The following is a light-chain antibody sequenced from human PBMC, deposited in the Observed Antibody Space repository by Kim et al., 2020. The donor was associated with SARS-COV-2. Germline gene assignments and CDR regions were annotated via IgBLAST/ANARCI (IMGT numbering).Light chain of an antibody. CDR3: KQYETYWT. CDR1: QSVDGW. V-gene: IGKV1-5*03. Sequence: DIQMTQSPSTLSAFVGDRVTMTCRASQSVDGWLAWYQQKPGKAPRLLIYQASKLASGVPSRFSGSGSGTDFTLPVSNLQSDDSAVYYCKQYETYWTFGPGTRVEIK. CDR2: QAS. J-gene: IGKJ1*01.